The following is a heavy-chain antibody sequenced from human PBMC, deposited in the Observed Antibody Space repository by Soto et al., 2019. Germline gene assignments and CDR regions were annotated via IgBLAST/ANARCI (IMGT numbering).Heavy chain of an antibody. CDR1: GGSISNYY. J-gene: IGHJ6*04. CDR2: IYYSGST. CDR3: ARTYFDFWSGSHSSCLNV. D-gene: IGHD3-3*01. Sequence: SETLSLTCTVSGGSISNYYWSWIRQPPGKGLEWIGYIYYSGSTNYNPSLKSRVTISVDTSKNQFSLKLSSVTAADTAVYYCARTYFDFWSGSHSSCLNVWAKGTMVPASS. V-gene: IGHV4-59*01.